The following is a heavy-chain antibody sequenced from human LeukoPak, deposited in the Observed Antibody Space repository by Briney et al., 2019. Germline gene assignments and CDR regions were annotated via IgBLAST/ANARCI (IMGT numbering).Heavy chain of an antibody. CDR3: ARSSPPTYYHFYYYLDV. J-gene: IGHJ6*03. CDR2: INPSSGYA. Sequence: ASVKVSCKASGYTFTGYYIHWVRQAPGQGLEWRVWINPSSGYAKYAQNSQGMVIMTTDTYVSTDYMELSSLRSDDTAVYYCARSSPPTYYHFYYYLDVWGKGSTVTVSS. V-gene: IGHV1-2*02. D-gene: IGHD6-13*01. CDR1: GYTFTGYY.